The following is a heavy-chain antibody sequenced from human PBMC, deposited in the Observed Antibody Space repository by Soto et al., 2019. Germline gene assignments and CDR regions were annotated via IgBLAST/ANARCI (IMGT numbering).Heavy chain of an antibody. Sequence: SETLSLTCTVSGGSISTYYWSWIRQPPGKGLEWIGYIYDSGSTSYNPSLKSRVTISVDTSKNQFSLKLSSVTAADTAVYYCAKWPLDYWGQGTLVTVS. J-gene: IGHJ4*02. CDR1: GGSISTYY. CDR3: AKWPLDY. V-gene: IGHV4-59*01. D-gene: IGHD2-8*01. CDR2: IYDSGST.